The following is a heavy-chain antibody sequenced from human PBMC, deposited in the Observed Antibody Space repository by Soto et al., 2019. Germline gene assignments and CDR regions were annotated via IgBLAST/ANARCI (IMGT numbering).Heavy chain of an antibody. D-gene: IGHD6-13*01. V-gene: IGHV4-4*02. Sequence: SETLSLTCAVSGGPISSTNWWTWVRQSPGRGLEWIGEIYHSGTTNYSPSLKSRVNIAVDISTNHFSLTLISVTAADTAVYYCAFPATADFDYWGKGILVTVSS. CDR1: GGPISSTNW. J-gene: IGHJ4*02. CDR3: AFPATADFDY. CDR2: IYHSGTT.